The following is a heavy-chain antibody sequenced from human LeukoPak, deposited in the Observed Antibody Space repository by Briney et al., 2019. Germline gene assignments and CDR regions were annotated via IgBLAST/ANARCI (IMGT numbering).Heavy chain of an antibody. V-gene: IGHV4-31*03. CDR1: GGSISSGGYY. D-gene: IGHD6-19*01. J-gene: IGHJ4*02. Sequence: SQTLSLTCTVSGGSISSGGYYWNWIRQHPGKGLEWIGYIYYSGSTYYNPSLKSRVTISVDTSKNQFSLKLSSVTAADTAVYYCARDSSTGNEPLDYWGQGTLVTVSS. CDR2: IYYSGST. CDR3: ARDSSTGNEPLDY.